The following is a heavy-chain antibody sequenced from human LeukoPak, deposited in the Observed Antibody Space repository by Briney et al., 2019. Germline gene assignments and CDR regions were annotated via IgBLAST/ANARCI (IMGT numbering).Heavy chain of an antibody. Sequence: GGSLRLSCAASGFTFSDYYMSWIRQAPGKGLEWVSYISSSGSTIYYADSVKGRFTISRDNAKNSLYLQMNSLRAEDPAAYDCARSAYYDSSDTLTGTFDIWGQGTMVTVSS. V-gene: IGHV3-11*01. CDR2: ISSSGSTI. CDR3: ARSAYYDSSDTLTGTFDI. D-gene: IGHD3-22*01. J-gene: IGHJ3*02. CDR1: GFTFSDYY.